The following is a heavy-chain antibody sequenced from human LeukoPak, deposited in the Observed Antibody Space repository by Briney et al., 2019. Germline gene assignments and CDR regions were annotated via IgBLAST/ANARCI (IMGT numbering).Heavy chain of an antibody. D-gene: IGHD5-12*01. Sequence: PGGSLRLSCAASGFTFSNHAMSWVRQAPGKGLEWVSLISDTGRDINYADSVRGRFTISRDNTKNSLFLQMDSLRVEDTAIYYCAKGLFSAYDKYLDSWGQGTLVTVSS. CDR3: AKGLFSAYDKYLDS. J-gene: IGHJ4*02. CDR1: GFTFSNHA. CDR2: ISDTGRDI. V-gene: IGHV3-21*04.